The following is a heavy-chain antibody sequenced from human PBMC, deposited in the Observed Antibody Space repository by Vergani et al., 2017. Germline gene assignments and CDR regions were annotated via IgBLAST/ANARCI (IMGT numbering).Heavy chain of an antibody. Sequence: QVQLQQWGAGLLKPSETLSLTCAVYGRSSSGYYWSWIRQPPGKGLEWIGEINHSGSTNYNPSLKSRVTISVDTSKNQFSLKLSSVTAADTAVYYCARGGATVSGFGEPHYYYMDVWGKGTTVTVSS. D-gene: IGHD3-10*01. CDR3: ARGGATVSGFGEPHYYYMDV. V-gene: IGHV4-34*01. CDR2: INHSGST. CDR1: GRSSSGYY. J-gene: IGHJ6*03.